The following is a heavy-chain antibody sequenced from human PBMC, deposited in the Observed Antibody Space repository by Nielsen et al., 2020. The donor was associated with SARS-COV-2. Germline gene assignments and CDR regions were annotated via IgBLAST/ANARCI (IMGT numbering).Heavy chain of an antibody. V-gene: IGHV3-49*03. CDR3: ARSDSSSWYFH. J-gene: IGHJ4*02. Sequence: GESLKISCTASGFTFGDYAMSWFRQAPGKRLEWVGFIRSKAYGGTTEYAASVKGRFTISRDDSKSIAYLQMNSLKTEDTAVYYCARSDSSSWYFHWGQGTLVTVSS. CDR1: GFTFGDYA. CDR2: IRSKAYGGTT. D-gene: IGHD6-13*01.